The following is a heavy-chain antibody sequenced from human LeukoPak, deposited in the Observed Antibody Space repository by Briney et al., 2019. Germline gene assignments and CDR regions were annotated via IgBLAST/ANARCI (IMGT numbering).Heavy chain of an antibody. V-gene: IGHV1-18*01. CDR3: ARGWENDY. CDR2: INTYNSNT. CDR1: VYTFNSYG. D-gene: IGHD1-26*01. J-gene: IGHJ4*02. Sequence: GASVYVSRKASVYTFNSYGITWVRQAPGQGLEWMGWINTYNSNTNYAQKLQGRVTMTRDPFTSTVYMELRSLRSDDTAVYYCARGWENDYWGQGSLVTVSS.